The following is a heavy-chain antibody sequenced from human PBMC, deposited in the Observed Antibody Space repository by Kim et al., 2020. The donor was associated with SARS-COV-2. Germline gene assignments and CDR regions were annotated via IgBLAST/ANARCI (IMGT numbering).Heavy chain of an antibody. V-gene: IGHV1-18*01. D-gene: IGHD5-12*01. Sequence: ASVKVSCKASGYTFTSYGISWVRQAPGQGLEWMGWISAYNGNTNYAQKLQGRVTMTTDTSTSTAYMELRSLRSDDTAVYYCARDPKVATEDYYYGMDVWGQGTTVTVSS. J-gene: IGHJ6*02. CDR3: ARDPKVATEDYYYGMDV. CDR1: GYTFTSYG. CDR2: ISAYNGNT.